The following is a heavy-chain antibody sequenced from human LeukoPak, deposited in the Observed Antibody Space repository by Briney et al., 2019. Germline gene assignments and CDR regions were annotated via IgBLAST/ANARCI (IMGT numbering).Heavy chain of an antibody. CDR3: ARRNYYYYYMDV. V-gene: IGHV1-18*01. CDR1: GYTFTSYG. CDR2: ISAYNGNT. Sequence: ASVKVSCKASGYTFTSYGISWVRQAPGQGLEWMGWISAYNGNTNYAQKLQGRVTMTTDTSTSTAYMELRSLRSDDTAVCYCARRNYYYYYMDVWGKGTTVTVSS. J-gene: IGHJ6*03.